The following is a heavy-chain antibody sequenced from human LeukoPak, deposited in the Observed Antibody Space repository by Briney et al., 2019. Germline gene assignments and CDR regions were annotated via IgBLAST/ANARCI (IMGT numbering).Heavy chain of an antibody. Sequence: GGSLRLSCAASGFTFDDYGMSWVRQAPGKGLEWVAGINWNGGSTVYADSVKGRFTISRDNAKNSLYLQMNSLRAEDTALYYCAREIASGITIFGVVIPAYMDVWGKGTTVTVSS. D-gene: IGHD3-3*01. CDR2: INWNGGST. CDR1: GFTFDDYG. V-gene: IGHV3-20*04. CDR3: AREIASGITIFGVVIPAYMDV. J-gene: IGHJ6*03.